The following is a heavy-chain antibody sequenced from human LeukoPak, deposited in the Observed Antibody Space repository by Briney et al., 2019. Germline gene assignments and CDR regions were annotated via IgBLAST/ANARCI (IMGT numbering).Heavy chain of an antibody. CDR3: ARVAPHRRLSSGWYYFDY. J-gene: IGHJ4*02. Sequence: GGSLRLSCAASGFTLSSYAMSWVRQAPGKGLEWVSAISDSGNTYHADSVKGRFTISRDNSKNTLYLQMNSLRAEDTAVYYCARVAPHRRLSSGWYYFDYWGQGTLVTVSS. CDR2: ISDSGNT. D-gene: IGHD6-19*01. V-gene: IGHV3-23*01. CDR1: GFTLSSYA.